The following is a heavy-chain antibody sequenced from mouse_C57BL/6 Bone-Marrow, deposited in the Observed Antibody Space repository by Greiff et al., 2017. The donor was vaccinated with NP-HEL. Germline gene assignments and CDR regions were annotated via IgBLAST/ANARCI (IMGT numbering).Heavy chain of an antibody. V-gene: IGHV3-1*01. CDR2: ISYSGST. CDR1: GYSITSGYD. J-gene: IGHJ1*03. CDR3: ARGSIYYDYAWYFDV. Sequence: EVQLQESGPGMVKPSQSLSLTCTVTGYSITSGYDWHWIRHFPGNKLEWMGYISYSGSTNYNPSLKSRISITHDTSKNHFFLKLNSVTTEDTATYYCARGSIYYDYAWYFDVWGTGTTVTVSS. D-gene: IGHD2-4*01.